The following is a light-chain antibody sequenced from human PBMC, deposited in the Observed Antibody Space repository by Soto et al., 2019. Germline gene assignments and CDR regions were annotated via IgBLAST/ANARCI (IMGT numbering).Light chain of an antibody. Sequence: ERVMPQSPATLSVSPGERATLSGRASQSVGSNLAWYQQKPGQAPRLLIFGASSRATGVPARFSGSGSGTEFTLTINRLEPDDFAVYYCKQYGSSGTFGQGTKVDIK. J-gene: IGKJ1*01. CDR2: GAS. V-gene: IGKV3-15*01. CDR1: QSVGSN. CDR3: KQYGSSGT.